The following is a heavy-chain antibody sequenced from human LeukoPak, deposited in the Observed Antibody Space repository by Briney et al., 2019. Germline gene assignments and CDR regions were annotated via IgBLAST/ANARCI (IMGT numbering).Heavy chain of an antibody. CDR3: ANTPSGSSGWYNDPKWFPRD. J-gene: IGHJ4*02. CDR2: IIPIFGTA. CDR1: GGTFSSYA. D-gene: IGHD6-19*01. Sequence: PVASVKVSCKASGGTFSSYAISWVRQAPGQGLEWMGGIIPIFGTANYAQKFQGRVTITADESTSTAYMELSSLRSEDTAVYYCANTPSGSSGWYNDPKWFPRDWGQGTLVTVSS. V-gene: IGHV1-69*13.